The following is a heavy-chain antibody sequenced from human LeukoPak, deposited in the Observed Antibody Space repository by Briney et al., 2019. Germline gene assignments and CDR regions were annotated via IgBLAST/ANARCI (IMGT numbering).Heavy chain of an antibody. V-gene: IGHV3-23*01. CDR1: GFTFSSYA. Sequence: PGGSLRLSCAAYGFTFSSYAMSWVRQAPGKGLEWVSAISDSGGDTYHADSVKGRFTISRDNSKDTLYVQMNSLGAEDTAVYYCAKDRGFSYAFDIWGQGTMVSVSS. CDR2: ISDSGGDT. CDR3: AKDRGFSYAFDI. J-gene: IGHJ3*02. D-gene: IGHD3-3*01.